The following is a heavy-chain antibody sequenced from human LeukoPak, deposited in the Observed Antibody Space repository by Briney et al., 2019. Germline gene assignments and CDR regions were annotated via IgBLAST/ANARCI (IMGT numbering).Heavy chain of an antibody. CDR3: ASRPTGFDWGPFDY. CDR2: IQKDGNNK. V-gene: IGHV3-30*02. D-gene: IGHD5-12*01. J-gene: IGHJ4*02. CDR1: GISFSTYG. Sequence: GGSLRLSCVASGISFSTYGMHWVRQDPGKGLEWVAFIQKDGNNKHHADSVKGRFTFSRDNSKNTLLLQMNSLRAEDTAVYYCASRPTGFDWGPFDYWGQGTLVTVSS.